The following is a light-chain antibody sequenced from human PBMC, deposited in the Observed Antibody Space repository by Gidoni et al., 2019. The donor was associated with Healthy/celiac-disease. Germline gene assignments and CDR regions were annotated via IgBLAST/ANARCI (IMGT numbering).Light chain of an antibody. J-gene: IGLJ1*01. Sequence: QSVLTQPPSASGTPGRRVTIPCSGSSSNIGSNTVNWYQQLPGTAPKLLIYSNNQRPSGVPDRFSGSKSGTSASLAISGLQSEDEADYYCAAWDDSLNGRYVFGTGTKVTVL. CDR2: SNN. CDR1: SSNIGSNT. CDR3: AAWDDSLNGRYV. V-gene: IGLV1-44*01.